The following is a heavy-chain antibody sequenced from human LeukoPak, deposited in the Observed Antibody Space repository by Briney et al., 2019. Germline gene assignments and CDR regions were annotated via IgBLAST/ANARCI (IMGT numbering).Heavy chain of an antibody. CDR1: GFSFSTSS. D-gene: IGHD3-16*01. J-gene: IGHJ4*02. V-gene: IGHV3-21*01. CDR2: ISSSSSYI. CDR3: ARGWASEAFDY. Sequence: GGSLRLSCAASGFSFSTSSMNWVRQAPGRGLEWVSSISSSSSYIYYADSVKGRFTISRDNAKNSLYLQMDSLRAEDTAVYYCARGWASEAFDYWGQGTLVTVSS.